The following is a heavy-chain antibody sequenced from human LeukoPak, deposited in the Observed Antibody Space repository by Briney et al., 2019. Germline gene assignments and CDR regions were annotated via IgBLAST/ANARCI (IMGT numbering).Heavy chain of an antibody. V-gene: IGHV3-66*01. CDR3: AKFAQRYCSGGSCHPFDY. J-gene: IGHJ4*02. CDR1: EFSVGSNY. Sequence: RGSLRLPCAASEFSVGSNYMTWVRQAPGKGLEWVSLIYSGGSTYYADSVKGRFTISRDNSKNTLHLQMNSLRAEDTAAYYCAKFAQRYCSGGSCHPFDYWGQGTLVTVSS. CDR2: IYSGGST. D-gene: IGHD2-15*01.